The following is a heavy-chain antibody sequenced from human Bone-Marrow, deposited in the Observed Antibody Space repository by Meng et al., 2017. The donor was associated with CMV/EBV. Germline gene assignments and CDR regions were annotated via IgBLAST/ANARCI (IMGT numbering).Heavy chain of an antibody. Sequence: ASVKVSCKASGGTFSSYAISWVRQAPGQGLEWMGWISAYNGDTNYAQKFQGRVTMTTDTSTSIAYMELRSLRSDDTAVFYCARDPKTVRRGNSSGFDYWGQGTLVTVPQ. CDR1: GGTFSSYA. J-gene: IGHJ4*02. CDR2: ISAYNGDT. CDR3: ARDPKTVRRGNSSGFDY. V-gene: IGHV1-18*01. D-gene: IGHD5-18*01.